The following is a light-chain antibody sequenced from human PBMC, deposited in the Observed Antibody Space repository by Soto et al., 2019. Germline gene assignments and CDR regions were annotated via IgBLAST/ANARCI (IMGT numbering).Light chain of an antibody. CDR3: QQRSNWPPIT. J-gene: IGKJ5*01. CDR2: YAS. V-gene: IGKV3-11*01. CDR1: QSVSVV. Sequence: EIVMTQSPATLSVSPGERVTLSCRASQSVSVVLAWYQQKPGQAPRLLIYYASNRAPGLPARFRGRGSGPDFTLTISSLEPEDFAVYYCQQRSNWPPITFGQGTRLEIK.